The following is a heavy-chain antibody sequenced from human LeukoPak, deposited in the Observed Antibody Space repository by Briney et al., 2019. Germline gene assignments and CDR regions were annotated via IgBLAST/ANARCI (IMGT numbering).Heavy chain of an antibody. V-gene: IGHV3-23*01. CDR2: IPASGGTT. CDR1: GFTFSSNV. CDR3: AKESSGGWYFDY. J-gene: IGHJ4*02. D-gene: IGHD6-19*01. Sequence: GGSLRLSCAASGFTFSSNVMIWVRQAPGKGLEWVSSIPASGGTTYYADSVKGRFTISRDNSKNSLYLQMDSLRAEDTAVYYCAKESSGGWYFDYWGQGTLVTVSS.